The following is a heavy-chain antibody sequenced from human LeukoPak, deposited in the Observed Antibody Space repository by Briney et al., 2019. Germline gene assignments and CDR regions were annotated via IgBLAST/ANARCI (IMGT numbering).Heavy chain of an antibody. CDR3: ARSRKPGWDWFDP. Sequence: SETLSLTCTVSGGSISSYYWSWIRQPPGKGLEWIGYIYYSGSTNYNPSLKSRVTISVDTSKNQFSLKLSSVTAADTAVYYCARSRKPGWDWFDPWGQGTLVTVSS. D-gene: IGHD6-19*01. CDR1: GGSISSYY. CDR2: IYYSGST. J-gene: IGHJ5*02. V-gene: IGHV4-59*12.